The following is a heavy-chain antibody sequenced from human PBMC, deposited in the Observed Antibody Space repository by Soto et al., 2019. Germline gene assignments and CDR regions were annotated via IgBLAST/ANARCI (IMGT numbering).Heavy chain of an antibody. CDR1: GFTFSSYA. J-gene: IGHJ6*02. CDR2: ISGSGGST. CDR3: AKDFDPNCSSTSCYVSYYYYGMDV. V-gene: IGHV3-23*01. D-gene: IGHD2-2*01. Sequence: GGSLRLSCAASGFTFSSYAMSWVRQAPGKGLEWVSAISGSGGSTYYADSVKDRFTISRDNSKNTLYLQMNSLRAEDTAVYYCAKDFDPNCSSTSCYVSYYYYGMDVWGQGTTVTVSS.